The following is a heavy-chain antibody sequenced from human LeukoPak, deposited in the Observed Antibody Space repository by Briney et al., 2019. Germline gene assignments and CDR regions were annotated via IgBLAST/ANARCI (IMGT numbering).Heavy chain of an antibody. CDR3: ARYSSGYNDY. CDR2: IYHSGST. J-gene: IGHJ4*02. V-gene: IGHV4-59*01. D-gene: IGHD3-10*01. CDR1: GGSISSYY. Sequence: SETLSLTCTVSGGSISSYYWSWIRQPPGKGLEWIGYIYHSGSTNYNPSLKSRVTISVDTSKNQFSLKLSSVTAADTAVYYCARYSSGYNDYWGQGTLVTVSS.